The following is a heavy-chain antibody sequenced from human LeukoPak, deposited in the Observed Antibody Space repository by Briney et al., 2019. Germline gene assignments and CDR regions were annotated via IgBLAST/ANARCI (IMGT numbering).Heavy chain of an antibody. CDR3: ARERTSGSYYVFDY. Sequence: PSQTLSLTCTVSGGSISSGSYYWSWIRQPAGKGLEWIGYIYYSGSTNYNPSLKSRVTVSVDTSKNQFSLKLSSVTAADTAVHYCARERTSGSYYVFDYWGQGTLVTVSS. CDR2: IYYSGST. V-gene: IGHV4-61*10. CDR1: GGSISSGSYY. J-gene: IGHJ4*02. D-gene: IGHD1-26*01.